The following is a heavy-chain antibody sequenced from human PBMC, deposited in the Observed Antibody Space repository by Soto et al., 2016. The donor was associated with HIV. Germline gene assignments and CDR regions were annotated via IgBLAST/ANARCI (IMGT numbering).Heavy chain of an antibody. V-gene: IGHV3-15*01. Sequence: EVQLVESGGGLVKPGGSLRLSCAASGFTFSNAWMSWIRQAPGKGLEWLGRAKSKPDGGTTDYAASVKDRFTISRDDSKNTLNLQMNSLKTEDTAVYYCTTDRIPNHYDSSGYFSYWGQGTLGPPSPQ. CDR3: TTDRIPNHYDSSGYFSY. CDR2: AKSKPDGGTT. D-gene: IGHD3-22*01. J-gene: IGHJ4*02. CDR1: GFTFSNAW.